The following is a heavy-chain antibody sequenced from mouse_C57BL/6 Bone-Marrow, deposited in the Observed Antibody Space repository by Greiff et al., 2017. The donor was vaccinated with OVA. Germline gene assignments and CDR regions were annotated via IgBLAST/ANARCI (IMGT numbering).Heavy chain of an antibody. CDR1: GYTFTDYY. CDR3: ARVGYDYDEAY. D-gene: IGHD2-4*01. Sequence: VQLQQSGPVLVKPGASVKMSCKASGYTFTDYYMNWVKQSHGKSLEWIGVINPYNGGTSYNQKFKGKATLTVDKSSSTAYMELNSLTSEDSAVYYCARVGYDYDEAYWGQGTLVTVSA. V-gene: IGHV1-19*01. CDR2: INPYNGGT. J-gene: IGHJ3*01.